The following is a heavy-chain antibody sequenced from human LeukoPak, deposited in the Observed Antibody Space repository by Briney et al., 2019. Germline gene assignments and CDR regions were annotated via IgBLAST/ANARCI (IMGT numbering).Heavy chain of an antibody. D-gene: IGHD2-2*01. J-gene: IGHJ4*02. CDR1: GFTFSNYG. CDR3: AKELGYCSSTSCYSYFDY. CDR2: ISGSGGGT. V-gene: IGHV3-23*01. Sequence: GGTLRLSCAASGFTFSNYGMSWVRQTPGKGLEWVSAISGSGGGTYYTDSVKGRFTISRDNSKSTLYLQMNSLRPEDTAVYYCAKELGYCSSTSCYSYFDYWGQGTLVTVSS.